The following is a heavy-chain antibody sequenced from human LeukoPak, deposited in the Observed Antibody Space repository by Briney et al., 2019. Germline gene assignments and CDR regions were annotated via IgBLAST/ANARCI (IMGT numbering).Heavy chain of an antibody. J-gene: IGHJ4*02. CDR2: INHSGST. V-gene: IGHV4-34*01. Sequence: SETLSLTCAVYGGSFSGYYWSWIRQPPGKGLEWIGEINHSGSTNYNPSLKSRVTISVDTSKNQFSLKLRSVTAADTAVYYCARSGRDLHIVVVTATAPFDYWGQGTLVTVSS. D-gene: IGHD2-21*02. CDR3: ARSGRDLHIVVVTATAPFDY. CDR1: GGSFSGYY.